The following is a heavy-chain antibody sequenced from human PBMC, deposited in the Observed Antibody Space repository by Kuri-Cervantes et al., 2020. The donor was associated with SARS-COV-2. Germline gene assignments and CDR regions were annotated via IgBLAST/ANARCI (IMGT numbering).Heavy chain of an antibody. CDR1: GFTFDDYV. CDR3: YGYNPLVDTDMFRFDF. V-gene: IGHV3-49*04. J-gene: IGHJ4*02. Sequence: GGSLRLPCTASGFTFDDYVMTWVRQAPGKGLEWVGFISGKSYGRTTDYAASVKGRFTVSRDDSKSIAYMQMNSLKNDDTAIYYCYGYNPLVDTDMFRFDFWGQGTLVTVSS. D-gene: IGHD5-18*01. CDR2: ISGKSYGRTT.